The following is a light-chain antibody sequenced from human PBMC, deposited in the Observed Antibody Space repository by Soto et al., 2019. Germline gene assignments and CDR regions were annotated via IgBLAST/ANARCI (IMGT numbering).Light chain of an antibody. CDR3: QQYGSSLLYT. J-gene: IGKJ2*01. CDR2: GAS. V-gene: IGKV3-20*01. CDR1: QSVSSSY. Sequence: EIVLTQSPGTLSFSPGERATLSCRASQSVSSSYLAWYQQKPGQAPRLLIYGASSRATGIPDRFSGSGSGTAFTLTISRLEPEDFAVYYCQQYGSSLLYTFGQGTKLEIK.